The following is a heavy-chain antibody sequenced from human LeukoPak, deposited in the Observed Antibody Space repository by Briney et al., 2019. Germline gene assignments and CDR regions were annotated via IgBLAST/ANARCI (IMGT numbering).Heavy chain of an antibody. CDR2: IRSQSNNEAT. V-gene: IGHV3-73*01. CDR1: GFTFSASA. Sequence: PGGSLRLSCAGSGFTFSASAMHWVRQASGKGLEWIGHIRSQSNNEATAYIASVNGRFTISRDDSKNTAYLHMNSLKTEDTAVYYCSGLDFDYWGQGALVTVSS. CDR3: SGLDFDY. J-gene: IGHJ4*02. D-gene: IGHD3-10*01.